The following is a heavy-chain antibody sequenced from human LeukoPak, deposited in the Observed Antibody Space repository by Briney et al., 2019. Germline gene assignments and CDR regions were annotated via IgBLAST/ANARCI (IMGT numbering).Heavy chain of an antibody. J-gene: IGHJ4*02. V-gene: IGHV4-39*01. CDR2: INHSGST. CDR1: GGSISSSSYY. CDR3: ARQLYYDSSGYYYYFDY. Sequence: SETLSLTCTVSGGSISSSSYYWGWIRQPPGKGLEWIGEINHSGSTNYNPSLKSRVTISVDTSKNQFSLKLSSVTAADTAVYYCARQLYYDSSGYYYYFDYWGQGTLVTVSS. D-gene: IGHD3-22*01.